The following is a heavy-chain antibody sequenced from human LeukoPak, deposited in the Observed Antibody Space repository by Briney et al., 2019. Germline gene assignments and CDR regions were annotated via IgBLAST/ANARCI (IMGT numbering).Heavy chain of an antibody. CDR2: INHSGST. D-gene: IGHD3-10*01. J-gene: IGHJ4*02. Sequence: SEILSLTCAVYGGSFSGYYWSWIRQPPGKGLEWIGEINHSGSTNYNPSLKSRVTISVDTSKNQFSLKLSSVTAADTAVYYCARGDHYYGSGSYYYYYFDYWGQGTLVTVSS. CDR1: GGSFSGYY. CDR3: ARGDHYYGSGSYYYYYFDY. V-gene: IGHV4-34*01.